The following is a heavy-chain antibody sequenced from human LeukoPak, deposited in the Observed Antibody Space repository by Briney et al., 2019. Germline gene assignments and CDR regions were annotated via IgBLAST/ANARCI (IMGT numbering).Heavy chain of an antibody. J-gene: IGHJ4*02. CDR3: AKRGIVIRAVIIIGFHKEAYYFDY. D-gene: IGHD3-10*01. V-gene: IGHV3-23*01. CDR2: ISERGGST. CDR1: GFIVSDGY. Sequence: TGGSLRLSCAASGFIVSDGYMSWVRQAPGKGLEWVSGISERGGSTNYADSVKGRFIISRDTSKNTVYLQMNSLRVEDTAVYFCAKRGIVIRAVIIIGFHKEAYYFDYWGQGILVTVSS.